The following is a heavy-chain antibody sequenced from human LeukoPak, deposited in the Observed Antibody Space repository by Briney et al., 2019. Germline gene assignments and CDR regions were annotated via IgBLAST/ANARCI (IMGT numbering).Heavy chain of an antibody. CDR1: GFTFSSHA. Sequence: EGSLRLSCTASGFTFSSHALSWVRQVPGRGPEWVSAITGSGGTTYYADSVKGRFTISRDNFKNTLYLQMNSLRAEDTAVYYCSTSTYSSGSSGCWGQGTLVTVSS. J-gene: IGHJ4*02. CDR2: ITGSGGTT. D-gene: IGHD6-19*01. V-gene: IGHV3-23*01. CDR3: STSTYSSGSSGC.